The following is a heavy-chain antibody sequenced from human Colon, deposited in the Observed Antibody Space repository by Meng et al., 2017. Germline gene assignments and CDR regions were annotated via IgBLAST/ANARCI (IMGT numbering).Heavy chain of an antibody. J-gene: IGHJ4*02. CDR2: IRSKGYSYAT. Sequence: GESLKISCAASGFTFSGSAMHWVRQASGKGLEWVGRIRSKGYSYATAYAESVKGRFTISRDDSKNTAYLQMNSLKTEDTAVYYCSLSYTDDLDYWGQGTLVTVSS. D-gene: IGHD3-16*01. CDR3: SLSYTDDLDY. V-gene: IGHV3-73*01. CDR1: GFTFSGSA.